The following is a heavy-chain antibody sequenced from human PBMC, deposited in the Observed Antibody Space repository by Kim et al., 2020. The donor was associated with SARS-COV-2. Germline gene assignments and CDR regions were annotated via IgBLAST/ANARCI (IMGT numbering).Heavy chain of an antibody. D-gene: IGHD4-17*01. CDR2: IYPGDSDT. V-gene: IGHV5-51*01. Sequence: GESLKISCKGSGYSFTSYWIGWVRQMPGKGLEWMGIIYPGDSDTRYSPSFQGQVTISADKSISTAYLQWSSLKASDTAMYYCATSTTFDYDQFDYWGQGTLVTVSS. J-gene: IGHJ4*02. CDR1: GYSFTSYW. CDR3: ATSTTFDYDQFDY.